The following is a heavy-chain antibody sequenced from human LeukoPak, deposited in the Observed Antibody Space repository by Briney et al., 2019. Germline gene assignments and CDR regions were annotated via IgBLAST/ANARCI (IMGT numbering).Heavy chain of an antibody. CDR1: GGSISGHF. Sequence: PSETLSLTCSVSGGSISGHFWSWIRQPAGKGLEWIGRIYTSGSTNYNPSLKSRVTMSVDTSKNQFSLKLSSVTAADTAVYYCARVVPLDYYYYCMDVWGKGTTVTVSS. CDR2: IYTSGST. CDR3: ARVVPLDYYYYCMDV. J-gene: IGHJ6*03. V-gene: IGHV4-4*07.